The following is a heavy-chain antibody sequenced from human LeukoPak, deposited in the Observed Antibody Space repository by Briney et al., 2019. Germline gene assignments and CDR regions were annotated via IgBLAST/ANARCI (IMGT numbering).Heavy chain of an antibody. CDR1: GYTFTSYA. J-gene: IGHJ6*04. D-gene: IGHD3-10*01. V-gene: IGHV1-3*01. CDR2: INADNGNT. CDR3: ARDGDYYGSGSYSLFYGMDV. Sequence: ASVKVSCKASGYTFTSYAMHWVRQAPGQRLEWMGWINADNGNTKYSQKFQGRVTITRDTSASTAYMELSSLRSEDTAVYYCARDGDYYGSGSYSLFYGMDVWGKGTTVTVSS.